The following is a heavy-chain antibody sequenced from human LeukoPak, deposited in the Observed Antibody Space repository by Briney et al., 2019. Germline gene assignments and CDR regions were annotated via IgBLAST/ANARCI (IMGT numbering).Heavy chain of an antibody. CDR2: INPSRSST. V-gene: IGHV1-46*03. Sequence: ASVKVSCKASGGTFSSYAISWVRQAPGQGLECMGIINPSRSSTTYAQKFQGRVTMTRDTSTSTVYMELNSLRSEDTAVYYCARGTRELLDWGQGTMVTVSS. J-gene: IGHJ3*01. CDR3: ARGTRELLD. CDR1: GGTFSSYA. D-gene: IGHD1-26*01.